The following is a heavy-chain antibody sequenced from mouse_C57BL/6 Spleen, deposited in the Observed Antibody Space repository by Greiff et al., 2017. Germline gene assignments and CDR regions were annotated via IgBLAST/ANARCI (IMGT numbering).Heavy chain of an antibody. J-gene: IGHJ4*01. V-gene: IGHV1-76*01. Sequence: VQLQQSGAELVRPGASVKLSCKASGYTFTDYYINWVKQRPGQGLEWIARIYPGSGNTYYNEKFKGKATITADTSSNTAYLQLSSLTSEDTAVYYCTTRVYYDYETGYAMDYWGQGTSVTVSS. CDR2: IYPGSGNT. CDR3: TTRVYYDYETGYAMDY. CDR1: GYTFTDYY. D-gene: IGHD2-4*01.